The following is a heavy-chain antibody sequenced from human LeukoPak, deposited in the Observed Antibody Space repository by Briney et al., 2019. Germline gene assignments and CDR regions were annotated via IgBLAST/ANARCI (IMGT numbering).Heavy chain of an antibody. Sequence: GGSLRLSCAASGFTFSDYYMSWIRQAPGKGLEWVSYISSSGSTIYYADSVKGRFTIARDNSKNTLHLQMNSLRAEDTAVYYCVTRGSSKTYFPYWGQGTLVTVSS. J-gene: IGHJ4*02. CDR1: GFTFSDYY. CDR3: VTRGSSKTYFPY. CDR2: ISSSGSTI. D-gene: IGHD1-26*01. V-gene: IGHV3-11*01.